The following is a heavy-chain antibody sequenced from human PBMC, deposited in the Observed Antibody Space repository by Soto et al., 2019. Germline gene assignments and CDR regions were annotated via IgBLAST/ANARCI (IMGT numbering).Heavy chain of an antibody. CDR1: GFTFSNYN. Sequence: EVQLVESGGGLVKPGGSLRLSCAVSGFTFSNYNMNWVRQAPGKGLELVSSISSSSSYIYYADSVKGRFTISRDNAKNSLYLQMNSLRAEDTAVYYCARDPLELELDYWGQGTLVTVSS. D-gene: IGHD1-7*01. CDR3: ARDPLELELDY. CDR2: ISSSSSYI. J-gene: IGHJ4*02. V-gene: IGHV3-21*01.